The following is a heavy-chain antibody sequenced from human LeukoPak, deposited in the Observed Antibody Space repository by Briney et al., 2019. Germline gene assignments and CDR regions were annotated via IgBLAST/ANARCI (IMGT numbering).Heavy chain of an antibody. D-gene: IGHD2-2*01. J-gene: IGHJ4*02. CDR1: GFTFSSYA. CDR3: ARGYCSSTSCFNPNFDY. V-gene: IGHV3-23*01. CDR2: ISGSGGST. Sequence: PGGSLRLSCAASGFTFSSYAMSWVRQAPGKGLEWVSAISGSGGSTYYADSVKGRFTISRDNAKNSLYLQMNSLRDEDTAVYYCARGYCSSTSCFNPNFDYWGQGTLVTVSS.